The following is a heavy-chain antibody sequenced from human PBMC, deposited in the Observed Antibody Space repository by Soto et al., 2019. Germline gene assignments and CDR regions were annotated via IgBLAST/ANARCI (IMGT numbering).Heavy chain of an antibody. Sequence: GGYLRLSCAASGFTFSSYAMSWVRQAPGKGLEWVSGISGSGVTTYYADSVKGRFTFSRDNSKNTLYLQMNSLRAEDTAVYYCAKPNLYCSSSSCYDDWGQGTLVTVSS. CDR3: AKPNLYCSSSSCYDD. J-gene: IGHJ4*02. V-gene: IGHV3-23*01. CDR1: GFTFSSYA. D-gene: IGHD2-15*01. CDR2: ISGSGVTT.